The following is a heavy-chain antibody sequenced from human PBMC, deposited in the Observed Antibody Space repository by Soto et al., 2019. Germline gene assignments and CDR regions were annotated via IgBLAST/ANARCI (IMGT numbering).Heavy chain of an antibody. Sequence: PSETMSLTCTVAGGYISSYDWSWIRQPPGKGLEWIGYMYHSGSTYYNPSLKSRVTISIDRSKNQFSLKLSSVTAADTAVYYCARVPDYWGQGILVTVSS. J-gene: IGHJ4*02. CDR1: GGYISSYD. V-gene: IGHV4-59*12. CDR3: ARVPDY. D-gene: IGHD2-2*01. CDR2: MYHSGST.